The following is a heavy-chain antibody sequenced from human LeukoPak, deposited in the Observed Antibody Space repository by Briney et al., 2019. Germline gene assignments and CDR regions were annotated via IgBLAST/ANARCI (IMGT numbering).Heavy chain of an antibody. CDR2: IKTKGDGGAT. CDR1: GFTFSNDW. Sequence: GGSLRLSCTASGFTFSNDWMIWVRQAPGKGLEWVGRIKTKGDGGATDYAAPGKGRFTISRDDSKNTLFLQVNSLRIEDTAVYYCTTTGTAWGRGALVTVSS. J-gene: IGHJ5*02. V-gene: IGHV3-15*01. CDR3: TTTGTA. D-gene: IGHD2-8*02.